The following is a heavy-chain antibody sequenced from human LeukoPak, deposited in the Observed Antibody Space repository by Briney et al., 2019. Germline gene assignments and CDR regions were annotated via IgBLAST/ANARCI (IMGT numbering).Heavy chain of an antibody. D-gene: IGHD3-10*01. Sequence: GSLRLSCVVSGFTFSTSAMSWVRQAPGKGLEWIGEINHSGSTNYNPSLKSRVTISVDTSKNQFSLKLSSVTAADTAVYYCAREGSGSYYYRRSYFVYWGQGTLVTVSS. J-gene: IGHJ4*02. CDR2: INHSGST. V-gene: IGHV4-34*01. CDR1: GFTFSTSA. CDR3: AREGSGSYYYRRSYFVY.